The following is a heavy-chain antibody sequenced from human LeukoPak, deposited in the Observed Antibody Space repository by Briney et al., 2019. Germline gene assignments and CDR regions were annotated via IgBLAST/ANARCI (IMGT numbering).Heavy chain of an antibody. V-gene: IGHV1-69*13. J-gene: IGHJ6*02. CDR1: GGTFSSYA. D-gene: IGHD6-6*01. CDR3: ARGGSSGSYYYYYGMDV. CDR2: IIPIFGTA. Sequence: ASVKVSCTASGGTFSSYAISWVRQAPGQGLEWMGGIIPIFGTANYAQKFQGRVTITADESTSTAYMELSSLRSEDTAVYYCARGGSSGSYYYYYGMDVWGQGTTVTVSS.